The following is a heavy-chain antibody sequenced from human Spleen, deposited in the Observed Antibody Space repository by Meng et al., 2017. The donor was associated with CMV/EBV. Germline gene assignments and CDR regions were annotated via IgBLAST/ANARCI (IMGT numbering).Heavy chain of an antibody. CDR3: AREMIQHWFEP. J-gene: IGHJ5*02. V-gene: IGHV4-61*01. Sequence: SETLSLTCTVSGGSVSSGSYYWTWIRQPPGKGLEWIGYIYYSGSTNYNPSLKSRVTILVDTSKNQFSLRLSSVTAADTAVYYCAREMIQHWFEPWGQGTLVTVSS. D-gene: IGHD1-1*01. CDR1: GGSVSSGSYY. CDR2: IYYSGST.